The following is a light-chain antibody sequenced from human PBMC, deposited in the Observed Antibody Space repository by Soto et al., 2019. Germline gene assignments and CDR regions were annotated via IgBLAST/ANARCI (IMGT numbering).Light chain of an antibody. V-gene: IGKV3-20*01. CDR2: GAS. CDR3: QQYNNWPLT. Sequence: EIFLTQSPDTLSLSPGERATLTCRASQSVSSSYLAWYQQKPGQAPRLLIYGASSRATGIPDRFSGSGSGTDFTLTISSLQSEDFAVYYCQQYNNWPLTFGGGTKWIS. CDR1: QSVSSSY. J-gene: IGKJ4*01.